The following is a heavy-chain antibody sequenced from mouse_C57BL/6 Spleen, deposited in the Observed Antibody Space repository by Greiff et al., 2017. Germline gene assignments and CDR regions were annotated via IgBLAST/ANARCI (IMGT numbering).Heavy chain of an antibody. CDR3: ARRRTNYAMDY. Sequence: VQLQQSGPGLVQPSQSLSITCTASGFSLTSYGVHWVRQSPGKGLEWLGVIWSGGGKNYNAAFIARLTISKENSKSQVFFKMNSLQADDTAIYYCARRRTNYAMDYWGQGTSVTVSS. CDR1: GFSLTSYG. CDR2: IWSGGGK. J-gene: IGHJ4*01. V-gene: IGHV2-2*01.